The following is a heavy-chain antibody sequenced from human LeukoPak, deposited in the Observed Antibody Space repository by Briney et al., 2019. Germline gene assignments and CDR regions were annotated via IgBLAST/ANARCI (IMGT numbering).Heavy chain of an antibody. V-gene: IGHV1-24*01. CDR3: ATGRTKWDLLNY. CDR1: GYTFTGYY. CDR2: LDPADGEM. D-gene: IGHD1-26*01. Sequence: ASVKVSCKASGYTFTGYYMHWVRQAPGKGLEWMGGLDPADGEMIYTQMFQGRITMTEDSSTDTAYMEMSSLRSDDTAVYYCATGRTKWDLLNYWGQGTLVTVSS. J-gene: IGHJ4*02.